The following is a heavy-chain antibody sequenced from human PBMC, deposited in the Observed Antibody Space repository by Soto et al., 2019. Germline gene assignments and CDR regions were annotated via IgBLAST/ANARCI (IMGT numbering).Heavy chain of an antibody. CDR3: AKDRSPWLVRRIDY. CDR2: ISGSGGST. J-gene: IGHJ4*02. Sequence: GSLRLSCAASGFTFSSYAMSWVRQAPGKGLEWVSAISGSGGSTYYADSVKGRFTISRDNSKNTLYLQMNSLRAEDTAVYYCAKDRSPWLVRRIDYWGQGTLATVSS. CDR1: GFTFSSYA. V-gene: IGHV3-23*01. D-gene: IGHD6-19*01.